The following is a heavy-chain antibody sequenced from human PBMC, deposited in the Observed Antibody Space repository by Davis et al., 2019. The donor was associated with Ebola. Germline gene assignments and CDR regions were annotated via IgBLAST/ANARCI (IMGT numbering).Heavy chain of an antibody. V-gene: IGHV3-23*01. CDR2: ISGSGGST. Sequence: GESLKISCAASGFTFSSYAMSWVRQAPGKGLEWVSAISGSGGSTYYADSVKGRFTISRDNSKNTLYLQMNSLRAEDTAVYYCARGDLLLRYPYYYYGMDVWGQGTTVTVSS. D-gene: IGHD3-9*01. J-gene: IGHJ6*02. CDR1: GFTFSSYA. CDR3: ARGDLLLRYPYYYYGMDV.